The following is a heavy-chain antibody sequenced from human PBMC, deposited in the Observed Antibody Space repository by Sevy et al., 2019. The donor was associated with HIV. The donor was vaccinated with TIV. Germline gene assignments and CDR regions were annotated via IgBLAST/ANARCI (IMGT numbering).Heavy chain of an antibody. V-gene: IGHV3-74*01. Sequence: GGSLRLSCAASGFTSGSFYMHWVRQTPKKGLVWVSNINSDGRLSNYADSVKGRFIVSRDNAKNTQHLQMTSLGAEDTAVYYCAIGSAGTAQHWGQGILVTVSS. CDR3: AIGSAGTAQH. D-gene: IGHD6-19*01. CDR1: GFTSGSFY. J-gene: IGHJ4*02. CDR2: INSDGRLS.